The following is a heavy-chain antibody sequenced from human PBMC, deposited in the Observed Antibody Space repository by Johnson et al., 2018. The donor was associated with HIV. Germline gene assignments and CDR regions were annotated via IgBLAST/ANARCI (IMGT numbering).Heavy chain of an antibody. V-gene: IGHV3-13*01. J-gene: IGHJ3*02. Sequence: VQLVESGGGLVQTGGSLRLSCAASEFAFSSYDMHWVRQAPGKGLEWVSGIGSTGDTYYPGSVKGRFTISRQNAKNSLYLQMNSLRAGDTAVYYCARGGRKWELLGDDAFDIWGQGTMVTVSS. D-gene: IGHD1-26*01. CDR3: ARGGRKWELLGDDAFDI. CDR1: EFAFSSYD. CDR2: IGSTGDT.